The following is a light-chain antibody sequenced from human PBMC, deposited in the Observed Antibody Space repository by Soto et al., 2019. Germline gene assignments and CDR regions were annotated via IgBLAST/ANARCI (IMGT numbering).Light chain of an antibody. CDR1: QGISNY. J-gene: IGKJ1*01. Sequence: DIQMTQSPSSLSASVGDRVTITCRASQGISNYLAWYQQKPGKVPKLLIYAASTLQSGVPSRFSGSGSGTEFTLTNSSLPPEDVATLYCQKYYSSPWKFGQGNKVEIK. CDR2: AAS. CDR3: QKYYSSPWK. V-gene: IGKV1-27*01.